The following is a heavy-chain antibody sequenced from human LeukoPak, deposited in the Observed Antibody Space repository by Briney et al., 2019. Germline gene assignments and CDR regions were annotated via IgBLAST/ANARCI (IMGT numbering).Heavy chain of an antibody. V-gene: IGHV3-7*01. J-gene: IGHJ4*02. Sequence: GGSLRLSCAASGFTFSSYWMSWVRQAPGKGLEWVANIKQDGSGKYYVDSVKGRFTISRDNAKNSLFLQMNSLRVEDTAVYYCARDRDWTYLDYWGQGTLVTVSS. CDR1: GFTFSSYW. CDR3: ARDRDWTYLDY. D-gene: IGHD3/OR15-3a*01. CDR2: IKQDGSGK.